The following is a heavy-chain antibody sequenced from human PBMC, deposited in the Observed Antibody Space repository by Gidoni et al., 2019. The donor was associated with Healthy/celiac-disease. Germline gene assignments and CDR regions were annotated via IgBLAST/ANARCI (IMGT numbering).Heavy chain of an antibody. Sequence: QLKLQESGPGLVKPSETLSLNCTVSGGSISRSSYYWGWIRQPPGKGLEWIGRIYYSGSTYYNPSLKSRVTISVDTSKNQFSPKLSSVTAADTAVYYCARNLYSSSPGGDLGYWGQGTLVTVSS. D-gene: IGHD6-6*01. J-gene: IGHJ4*02. CDR2: IYYSGST. CDR1: GGSISRSSYY. CDR3: ARNLYSSSPGGDLGY. V-gene: IGHV4-39*01.